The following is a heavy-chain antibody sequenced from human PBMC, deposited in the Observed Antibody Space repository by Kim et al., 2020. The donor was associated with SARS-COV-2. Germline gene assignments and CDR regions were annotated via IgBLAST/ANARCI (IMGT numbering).Heavy chain of an antibody. V-gene: IGHV4-59*13. Sequence: SDTLSLTCTVSGGSISSYYWSWIRQPPGKGLEWIGYIYYSGSTNYNPSLKSRVTISVDTSKNQFSLKLSSVTAADTAVYYCARVWDDYGDPNNWFDPWGQGTLVTVSS. D-gene: IGHD4-17*01. J-gene: IGHJ5*02. CDR1: GGSISSYY. CDR3: ARVWDDYGDPNNWFDP. CDR2: IYYSGST.